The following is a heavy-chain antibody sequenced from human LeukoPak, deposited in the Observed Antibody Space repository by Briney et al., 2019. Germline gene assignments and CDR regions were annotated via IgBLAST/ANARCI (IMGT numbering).Heavy chain of an antibody. CDR1: GFTFSSYS. V-gene: IGHV3-48*01. CDR2: ISSSSSTI. CDR3: ARSVFQGAFDI. Sequence: GGSLRLSCAASGFTFSSYSMNWVRQAPGKGLEWVSYISSSSSTIQYADSVKGRFTISRDNAKDSLYLQTNSLRAEDTAVYFCARSVFQGAFDIWGQGTLVTVSS. D-gene: IGHD5/OR15-5a*01. J-gene: IGHJ3*02.